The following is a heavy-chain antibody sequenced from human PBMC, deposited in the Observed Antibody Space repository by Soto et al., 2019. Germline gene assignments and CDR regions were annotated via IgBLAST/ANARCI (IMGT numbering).Heavy chain of an antibody. Sequence: ASVKVSCKASGYSFTNNGISWVRQAPGQGLEWMGWISAYNGNTNYVKKFQGRVTMTTDTSTSTASTELSSLRSEDTAVYYCARRMKSSSDYAFDIWAQGTMVTVSS. V-gene: IGHV1-18*01. D-gene: IGHD6-6*01. CDR3: ARRMKSSSDYAFDI. J-gene: IGHJ3*02. CDR1: GYSFTNNG. CDR2: ISAYNGNT.